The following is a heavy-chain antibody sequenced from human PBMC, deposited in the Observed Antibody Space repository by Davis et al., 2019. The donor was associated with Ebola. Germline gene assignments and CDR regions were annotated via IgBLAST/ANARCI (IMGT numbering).Heavy chain of an antibody. Sequence: ASVKVSCKASANTFTNYGISWVRQAPGQGLEWMGWISGDKGNTNYAQKLQDRVTMTTDTSTSTAYMELRSLRSEDTAVYYCARAIYYYDNSGYSDYWGQGTLVTVSS. V-gene: IGHV1-18*01. CDR2: ISGDKGNT. CDR1: ANTFTNYG. J-gene: IGHJ4*02. D-gene: IGHD3-22*01. CDR3: ARAIYYYDNSGYSDY.